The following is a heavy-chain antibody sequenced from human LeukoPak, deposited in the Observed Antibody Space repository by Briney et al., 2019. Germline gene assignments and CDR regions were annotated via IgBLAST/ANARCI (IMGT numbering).Heavy chain of an antibody. J-gene: IGHJ5*02. CDR2: INHSGST. V-gene: IGHV4-34*01. CDR1: GGSFSGYY. D-gene: IGHD3-22*01. CDR3: ARFTYYYDSTYLREHNWFDP. Sequence: SETLSLTCAVYGGSFSGYYWSWIRQPPGKGLEWIGEINHSGSTNYNPSLKSRVTISVDTSKNQFSLKLSSVTAADTAVYYCARFTYYYDSTYLREHNWFDPWGQGTLVTVSS.